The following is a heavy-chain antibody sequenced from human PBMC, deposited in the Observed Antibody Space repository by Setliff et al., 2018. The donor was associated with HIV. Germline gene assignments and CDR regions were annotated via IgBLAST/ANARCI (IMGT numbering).Heavy chain of an antibody. J-gene: IGHJ3*02. CDR2: ISAGGYST. V-gene: IGHV3-23*01. CDR3: ARSRSTRDAFDT. D-gene: IGHD2-2*01. Sequence: PGGSLRLSCAASGYTFSNYAMTWVRQAPGKGLEWVSGISAGGYSTYYADSVKGRFTISRDNSKNTLYLQMNNLRAEDTAVYYCARSRSTRDAFDTWGRGTMVTVSS. CDR1: GYTFSNYA.